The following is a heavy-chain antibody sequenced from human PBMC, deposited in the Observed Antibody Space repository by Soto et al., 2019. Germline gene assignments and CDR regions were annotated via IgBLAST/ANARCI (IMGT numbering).Heavy chain of an antibody. Sequence: PSETLSLTCTVAGGSISSYYWSWIRQPAGKGLEWIGRIYTSGSTNYNPSLKSRVTMSVDTSKNQFSLKLSSVTAAETAVYYCSRAIFGVVLARYSMDVWGQGTTVTVSS. CDR2: IYTSGST. CDR3: SRAIFGVVLARYSMDV. D-gene: IGHD3-3*01. CDR1: GGSISSYY. J-gene: IGHJ6*02. V-gene: IGHV4-4*07.